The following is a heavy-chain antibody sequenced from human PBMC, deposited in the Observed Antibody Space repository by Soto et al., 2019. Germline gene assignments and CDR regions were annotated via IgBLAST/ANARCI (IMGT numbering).Heavy chain of an antibody. D-gene: IGHD3-10*01. J-gene: IGHJ6*02. CDR2: ISGNDGNT. CDR1: GYTFTTYS. Sequence: ASVKVSCKASGYTFTTYSLSWVRQAPGQGLEWMGWISGNDGNTNYAQKLQGRVTMTTDTSASTAYMEVRSQRSDDTAVYFCARQKGINNYYGMDVWGQGTTVTVSS. CDR3: ARQKGINNYYGMDV. V-gene: IGHV1-18*01.